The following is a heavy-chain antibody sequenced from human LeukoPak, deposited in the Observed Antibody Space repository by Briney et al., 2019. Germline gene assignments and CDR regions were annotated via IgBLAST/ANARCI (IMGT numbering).Heavy chain of an antibody. CDR2: ISSTSTDI. CDR1: GFIFSNHG. CDR3: ARRGPYFDY. V-gene: IGHV3-21*05. J-gene: IGHJ4*02. Sequence: GGSLRLSCAASGFIFSNHGMNWVRQAPGKGLEWISYISSTSTDIYYVDSVKGRFTISRDNAKNSLYLQMNSLRAEDTAIYYCARRGPYFDYWGQGILVTVSS. D-gene: IGHD3-10*01.